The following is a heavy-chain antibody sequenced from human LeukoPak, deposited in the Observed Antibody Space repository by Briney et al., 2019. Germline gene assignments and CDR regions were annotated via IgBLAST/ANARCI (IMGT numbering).Heavy chain of an antibody. J-gene: IGHJ3*02. D-gene: IGHD6-19*01. V-gene: IGHV1-2*02. CDR2: INPNSGGT. CDR3: ARDLDQWLDGGDAFDI. CDR1: GYTLTGYY. Sequence: ASVKVSCKASGYTLTGYYMHWVRQAPRQGLEWMGWINPNSGGTNYAQKFQGRVTMTRDTSISTAYMELSRLRSDDTAVHYCARDLDQWLDGGDAFDIWGQGPMVTVSS.